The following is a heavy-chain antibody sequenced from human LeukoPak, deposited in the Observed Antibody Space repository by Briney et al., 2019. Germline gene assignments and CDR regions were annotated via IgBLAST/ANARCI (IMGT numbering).Heavy chain of an antibody. CDR3: ARGGGVYCSGGSCYRLDY. J-gene: IGHJ4*02. Sequence: SETLSLTCSVSGGSISTYYWNWIRQSPGKGLEWIGYVYYSGSTNYNPSLESRVTISVDTSKNQFSLKLSSVTAADTAVYYCARGGGVYCSGGSCYRLDYWGQGTLVTVSS. V-gene: IGHV4-59*12. D-gene: IGHD2-15*01. CDR2: VYYSGST. CDR1: GGSISTYY.